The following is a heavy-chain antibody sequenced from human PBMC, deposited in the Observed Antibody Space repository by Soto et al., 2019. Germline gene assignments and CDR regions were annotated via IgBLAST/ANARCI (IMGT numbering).Heavy chain of an antibody. V-gene: IGHV1-18*04. D-gene: IGHD2-15*01. CDR2: ISGKNGNT. CDR1: GYTFISYG. J-gene: IGHJ6*02. Sequence: QVQLVQSGVEVKKPGASVKVSCKASGYTFISYGISWVRQAPGQGLEWMGWISGKNGNTNYAQKVQGRVTLTTDTSTSTAYMELRSLRSDDTAVYYCARVSCTIVVFSDYGMDVWGQGTTVIVSS. CDR3: ARVSCTIVVFSDYGMDV.